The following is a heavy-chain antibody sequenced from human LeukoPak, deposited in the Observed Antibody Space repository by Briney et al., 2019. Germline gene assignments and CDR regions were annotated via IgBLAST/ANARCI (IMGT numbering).Heavy chain of an antibody. CDR1: GFTFSSYA. CDR2: ISASGGTT. J-gene: IGHJ4*02. CDR3: AKWDVLPGYPTFDC. V-gene: IGHV3-23*01. Sequence: GGSLRLSCAASGFTFSSYALSWVRQAQGQGLERVSVISASGGTTYYADSVTGRCTISRDTSNDTVYLQMHSLRGEDTAVYYCAKWDVLPGYPTFDCWGQGTLVTVSS. D-gene: IGHD3-9*01.